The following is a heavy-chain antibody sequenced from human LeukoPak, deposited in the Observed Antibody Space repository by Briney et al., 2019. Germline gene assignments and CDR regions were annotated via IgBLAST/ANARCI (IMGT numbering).Heavy chain of an antibody. CDR1: GFPFTSYG. V-gene: IGHV3-30-3*01. D-gene: IGHD6-13*01. CDR2: VSYDGSSQ. Sequence: PGGSLRLSCAASGFPFTSYGIHWVRQAPGKGLEWLAFVSYDGSSQYYADSVKGRFTISRDNAKNSLYLQMNSLRAEDAAVYCCARDFNGYSSSWSRSEVSYNWFDPWGQGTLVTVSS. J-gene: IGHJ5*02. CDR3: ARDFNGYSSSWSRSEVSYNWFDP.